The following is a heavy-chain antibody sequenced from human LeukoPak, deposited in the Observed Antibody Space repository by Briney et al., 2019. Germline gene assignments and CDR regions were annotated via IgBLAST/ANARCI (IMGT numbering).Heavy chain of an antibody. D-gene: IGHD4-23*01. CDR2: INSDGSST. Sequence: ESGGGVVQPGRSLRLSCAASGFTFSSYGMHWVRQAPGKGLVWVSRINSDGSSTSYADSVKGRFTISRDNAKNTLYLQMNSLRAEDTAVYYCARERSTVDPFDYWGQGTLVTVSS. CDR3: ARERSTVDPFDY. V-gene: IGHV3-74*01. CDR1: GFTFSSYG. J-gene: IGHJ4*02.